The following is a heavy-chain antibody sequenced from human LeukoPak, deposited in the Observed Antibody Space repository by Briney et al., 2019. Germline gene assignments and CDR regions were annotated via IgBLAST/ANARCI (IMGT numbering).Heavy chain of an antibody. V-gene: IGHV4-59*01. Sequence: SETLSLTCTVSGGSISSYYWSWIRQSPGKGLEWIGYMYHSGSTKYNPSLKSRVTISADTSKNQFSLKLNSVTAADTAVYYCARVRFGELIWFDPWGQGTLVTVSS. J-gene: IGHJ5*02. CDR3: ARVRFGELIWFDP. D-gene: IGHD3-10*01. CDR2: MYHSGST. CDR1: GGSISSYY.